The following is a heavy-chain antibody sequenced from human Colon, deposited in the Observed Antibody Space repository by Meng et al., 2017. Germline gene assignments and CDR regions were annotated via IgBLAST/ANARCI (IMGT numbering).Heavy chain of an antibody. Sequence: QVPPRQWGAGLLKPSETLSLTCAVYGGSFSGYYWSWIRQPPGKGLEWIGEINHSGSTNYNPSLKSRVTISVDTSKNQFSLKLSSVTAADTAVYYCASFPPPGKQWLVTDYWGQGTLVTVSS. D-gene: IGHD6-19*01. V-gene: IGHV4-34*01. J-gene: IGHJ4*02. CDR3: ASFPPPGKQWLVTDY. CDR1: GGSFSGYY. CDR2: INHSGST.